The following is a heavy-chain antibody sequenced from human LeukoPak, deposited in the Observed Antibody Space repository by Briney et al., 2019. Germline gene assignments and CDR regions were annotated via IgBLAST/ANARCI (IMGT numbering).Heavy chain of an antibody. CDR2: ISAYNGNT. J-gene: IGHJ5*02. V-gene: IGHV1-18*01. CDR3: ARLRTLPSPENWFDP. Sequence: GASVKVSCKASGYTFTSYGISWVRQAPGQGLEWIGWISAYNGNTNYAQKLQGRVTMTTDTSTSTAYMELRSLRSDDTAVYYCARLRTLPSPENWFDPWGQGTLVTVSS. CDR1: GYTFTSYG. D-gene: IGHD1-14*01.